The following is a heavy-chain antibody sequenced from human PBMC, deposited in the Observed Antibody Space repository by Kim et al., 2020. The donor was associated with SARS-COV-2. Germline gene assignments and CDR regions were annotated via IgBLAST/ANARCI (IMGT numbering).Heavy chain of an antibody. V-gene: IGHV3-23*01. Sequence: VKGRFTISRDNSKNTLYLQMNSLRAEDTAVYYCAKVSGYCTGGVCSPFDYWGQGTLVTVSS. CDR3: AKVSGYCTGGVCSPFDY. D-gene: IGHD2-8*02. J-gene: IGHJ4*02.